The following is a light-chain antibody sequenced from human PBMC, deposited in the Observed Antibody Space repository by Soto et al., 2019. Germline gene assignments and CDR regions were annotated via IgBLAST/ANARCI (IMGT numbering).Light chain of an antibody. CDR2: AAS. J-gene: IGKJ1*01. CDR1: QDIKNY. Sequence: DIQVTQSPSSLSASVGDRVTITCRASQDIKNYLNWYQRKPGTAPRLLIYAASSLHSGVPSTFSASGSGTDFALNITSLQADDFGTYYCQQGFSLPWTFGQGTKVDSK. V-gene: IGKV1-39*01. CDR3: QQGFSLPWT.